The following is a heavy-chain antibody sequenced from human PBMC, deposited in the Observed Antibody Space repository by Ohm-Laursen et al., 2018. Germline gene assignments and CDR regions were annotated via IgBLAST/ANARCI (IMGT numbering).Heavy chain of an antibody. CDR3: ARGAYTFHY. J-gene: IGHJ4*02. D-gene: IGHD5-18*01. Sequence: SLRLSCSASGFTFSSYAMNWVRQAPGKGLEWVSGISWNSGNIGYADSVKGRFTISRDNAKNSLYLQLNSLRAEDTAVYYCARGAYTFHYWGQGTLVTVSS. CDR1: GFTFSSYA. V-gene: IGHV3-9*01. CDR2: ISWNSGNI.